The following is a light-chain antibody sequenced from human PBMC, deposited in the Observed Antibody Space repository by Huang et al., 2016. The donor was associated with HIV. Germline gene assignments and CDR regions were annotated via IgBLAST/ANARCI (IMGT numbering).Light chain of an antibody. CDR3: QQRRSWPLT. J-gene: IGKJ4*01. CDR1: QTIGTY. Sequence: EVVLTQSPPTSSLFPGETATLSCRASQTIGTYVAWYQQRPGQGPRRLIYDGSNRAAGVPARISGAGSGTTFTLSISGLESEDFGVYYCQQRRSWPLTFGGGTKVEV. V-gene: IGKV3-11*01. CDR2: DGS.